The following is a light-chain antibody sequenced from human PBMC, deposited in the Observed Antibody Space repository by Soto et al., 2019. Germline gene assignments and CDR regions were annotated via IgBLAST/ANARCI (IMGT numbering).Light chain of an antibody. CDR3: TSFTSSTTYV. V-gene: IGLV2-14*01. CDR1: SSDVGGYNY. Sequence: QSVLTQPASVSGSPGQSITISCTGTSSDVGGYNYVCWYQHHPGKAPKLIISGVSNRPSGVSDRFSGSKSGNTASLTISGLQPEDEADYYCTSFTSSTTYVFGTGTKVTVL. CDR2: GVS. J-gene: IGLJ1*01.